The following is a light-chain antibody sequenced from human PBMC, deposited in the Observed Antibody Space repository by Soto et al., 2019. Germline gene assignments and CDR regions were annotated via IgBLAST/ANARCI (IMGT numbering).Light chain of an antibody. CDR2: DAS. CDR3: QQYNKWPRT. J-gene: IGKJ1*01. Sequence: EIVMMQSPATLSASPGERVTLSCRASQSVSSTLAWYQQKPGQAPRLLIYDASTRATGIPARFSGSGSGTEFTLSISSLQSEDFAVYYCQQYNKWPRTFGQGTKVEIK. V-gene: IGKV3-15*01. CDR1: QSVSST.